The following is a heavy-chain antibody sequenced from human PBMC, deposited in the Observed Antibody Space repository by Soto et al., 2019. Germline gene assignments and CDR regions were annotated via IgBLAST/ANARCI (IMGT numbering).Heavy chain of an antibody. D-gene: IGHD3-10*01. Sequence: QVQLQQWGAGLLKPSGTLSLTCAVYGGSFSGYYWSWIRQPPGKGLEWIGEINHSGSTNYNPSLKSRVTISVDTSKNQFSLKLSSVTAADTAVYYCASGITMVRGVIITGDYWGQGTLVTVSS. V-gene: IGHV4-34*01. CDR3: ASGITMVRGVIITGDY. J-gene: IGHJ4*02. CDR2: INHSGST. CDR1: GGSFSGYY.